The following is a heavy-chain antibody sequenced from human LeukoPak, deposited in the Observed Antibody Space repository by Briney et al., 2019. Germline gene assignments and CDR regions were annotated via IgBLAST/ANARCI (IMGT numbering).Heavy chain of an antibody. Sequence: GGSMRLSCAASGSTFDDYAMRWVRTAPGKGLEWVCLIRGHGDSTYYADSVKGRFPISRDNSTNSLYLQMNSLKTEHTALYYCVAYIEGIIVVITTLYGLDVWGQGTTVTVSS. CDR1: GSTFDDYA. CDR3: VAYIEGIIVVITTLYGLDV. J-gene: IGHJ6*02. D-gene: IGHD3-22*01. V-gene: IGHV3-43*02. CDR2: IRGHGDST.